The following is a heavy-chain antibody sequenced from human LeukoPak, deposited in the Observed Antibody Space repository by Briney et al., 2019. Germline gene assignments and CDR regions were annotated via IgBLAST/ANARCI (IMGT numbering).Heavy chain of an antibody. J-gene: IGHJ3*02. CDR1: GFTFSSYS. Sequence: GGSLRLSCAASGFTFSSYSMNWVRQAPGKGLEWVSSISSSSSYIYYADSVKGRFTISRDNAKNSLYLQMNSLRAKDTAVYYCARFPTRFRAFDIWGQGTMVTVSS. CDR2: ISSSSSYI. V-gene: IGHV3-21*01. CDR3: ARFPTRFRAFDI.